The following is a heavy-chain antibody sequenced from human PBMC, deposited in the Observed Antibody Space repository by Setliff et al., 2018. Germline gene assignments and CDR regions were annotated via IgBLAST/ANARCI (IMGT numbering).Heavy chain of an antibody. Sequence: ASVKVSCKASGYTFTGYYMHWVRQAPGQGLEWMGWINPNSGGTNYAQKFQGWVTMTRDTSISTAYMELSRLRSDDTAVYYCARRRYYYDSSGYRWGGFYFDYWGQGTLGTSP. J-gene: IGHJ4*02. CDR1: GYTFTGYY. D-gene: IGHD3-22*01. V-gene: IGHV1-2*04. CDR2: INPNSGGT. CDR3: ARRRYYYDSSGYRWGGFYFDY.